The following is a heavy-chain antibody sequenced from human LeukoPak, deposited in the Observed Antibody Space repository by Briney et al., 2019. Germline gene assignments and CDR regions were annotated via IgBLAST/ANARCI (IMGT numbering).Heavy chain of an antibody. CDR3: ARLGWGYDSRVVDV. CDR1: GGSISSGGFS. V-gene: IGHV4-30-2*01. Sequence: PSETLSLTCGVSGGSISSGGFSWSWIRQPPGKGLEWIGYIYHSGSTYYKPSLKSRVTISIDRSKNYSSLNLSSVTAAETAVYYCARLGWGYDSRVVDVWGQGTTVTVSS. D-gene: IGHD3-3*01. CDR2: IYHSGST. J-gene: IGHJ6*02.